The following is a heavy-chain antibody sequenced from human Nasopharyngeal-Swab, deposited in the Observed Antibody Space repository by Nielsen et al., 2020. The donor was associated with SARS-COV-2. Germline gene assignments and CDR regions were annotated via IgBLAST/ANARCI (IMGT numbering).Heavy chain of an antibody. D-gene: IGHD5-18*01. CDR1: GFSLRTSGVA. Sequence: SGPTLVKPTQTLTLTCSFSGFSLRTSGVAVGWFRQTPGKAPEWIVLLYWNDDRRYAPSLNTRLTINGDTSRNQVVLTMTDMDPVDTATYSCAHMSSLHTTGYFAPWGQGILVTVSS. V-gene: IGHV2-5*01. J-gene: IGHJ5*02. CDR3: AHMSSLHTTGYFAP. CDR2: LYWNDDR.